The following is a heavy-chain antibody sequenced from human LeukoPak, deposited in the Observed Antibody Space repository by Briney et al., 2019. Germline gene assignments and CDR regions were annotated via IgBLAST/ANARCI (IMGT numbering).Heavy chain of an antibody. CDR2: ISGSGGST. CDR3: AKTSGITMVRGVNYRGAFDI. J-gene: IGHJ3*02. CDR1: GFTFSSYA. V-gene: IGHV3-23*01. Sequence: GGSLRLSCAASGFTFSSYAMSWVRQAPGKGLEWVSAISGSGGSTYYADSVKGRFTISRDNSKNTLYLRMNSLRAEDTAVYYCAKTSGITMVRGVNYRGAFDIWGQGTMVTVSS. D-gene: IGHD3-10*01.